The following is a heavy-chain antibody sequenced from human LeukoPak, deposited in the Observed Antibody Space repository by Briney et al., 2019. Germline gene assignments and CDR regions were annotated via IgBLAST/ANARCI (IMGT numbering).Heavy chain of an antibody. D-gene: IGHD6-13*01. J-gene: IGHJ4*02. CDR2: IYPGDSES. CDR3: ARVGQAAAAGAGDY. Sequence: NRGESLKISCKGSGYTFTSHWTGWVRQMPGKGLEWMGIIYPGDSESRYSPSSQGQVTISADNSITTAYLQWGSLKASDTAMYYCARVGQAAAAGAGDYWGQGTLVTVSS. CDR1: GYTFTSHW. V-gene: IGHV5-51*01.